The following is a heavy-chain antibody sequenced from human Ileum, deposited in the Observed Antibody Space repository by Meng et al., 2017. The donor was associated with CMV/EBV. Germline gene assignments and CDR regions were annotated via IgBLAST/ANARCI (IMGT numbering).Heavy chain of an antibody. CDR2: TYYRSKWYN. Sequence: SQTLSLTCAISGDSVSSNSAAWNWIRQSPSRGLEWLGRTYYRSKWYNDYAVSVKTRITINPDTSKNQFSLQLNSVTPEDTAIYYCAKDAIQYDSNYYYGAFDIWGQGTMVTVSS. CDR1: GDSVSSNSAA. V-gene: IGHV6-1*01. D-gene: IGHD3-22*01. CDR3: AKDAIQYDSNYYYGAFDI. J-gene: IGHJ3*02.